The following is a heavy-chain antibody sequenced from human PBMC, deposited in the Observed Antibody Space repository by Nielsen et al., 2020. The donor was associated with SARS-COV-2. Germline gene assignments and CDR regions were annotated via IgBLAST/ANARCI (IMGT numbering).Heavy chain of an antibody. CDR1: GGSITSHTW. V-gene: IGHV4-4*02. CDR3: ARLSGHCDTSDCFAGDS. J-gene: IGHJ5*01. D-gene: IGHD2-21*01. CDR2: IFHGGST. Sequence: SETLSLTCTVSGGSITSHTWWSWVRPPPGKGLEWIGHIFHGGSTTYSPSLVSRVTMSVDKSNNQFSLKLTSVTAADTAVYYCARLSGHCDTSDCFAGDSWGRGTLVTVPS.